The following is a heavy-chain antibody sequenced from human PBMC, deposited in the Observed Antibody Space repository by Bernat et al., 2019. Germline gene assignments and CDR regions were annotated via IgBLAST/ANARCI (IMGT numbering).Heavy chain of an antibody. CDR3: ARTRSLSGWYGPYGMDV. J-gene: IGHJ6*02. CDR1: GFTFSSYG. D-gene: IGHD6-19*01. Sequence: QVQLVESGGGVVQPGRSLRLSCAASGFTFSSYGMHWVRQAPGKGLEWVAVISYDGSNKYYADSVKGRFTISRDNSKNTLYLQMNSLRAEDTAVYYCARTRSLSGWYGPYGMDVWGQWTTVTVSS. V-gene: IGHV3-30*03. CDR2: ISYDGSNK.